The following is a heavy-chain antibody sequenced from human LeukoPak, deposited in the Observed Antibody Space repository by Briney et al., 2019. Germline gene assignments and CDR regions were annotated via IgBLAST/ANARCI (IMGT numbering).Heavy chain of an antibody. CDR2: INHSGST. CDR1: GGSFSGYY. Sequence: PSETLSLTCAVYGGSFSGYYWSWIRQPPGKGLEWIGEINHSGSTNYNPSLKSRVTISVDTSKNQFSLKLSSVTAADTAVYYCAKVSDVSSSSDIDYWGQGTLVTVSS. D-gene: IGHD6-13*01. V-gene: IGHV4-34*01. CDR3: AKVSDVSSSSDIDY. J-gene: IGHJ4*02.